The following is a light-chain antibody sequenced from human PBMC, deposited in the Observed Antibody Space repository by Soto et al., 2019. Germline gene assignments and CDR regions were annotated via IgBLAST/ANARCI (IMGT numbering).Light chain of an antibody. CDR1: SSDVGGYNY. J-gene: IGLJ1*01. V-gene: IGLV2-14*01. Sequence: QSALTQPASVSGSPGQSITISCTGTSSDVGGYNYVSWFQQHPGKAPKLIIYDVSARPSGVSNRFSGSKSGNTASLTISWLQAEDEADYYCSSYTPSGFVFGPGTKVTVL. CDR2: DVS. CDR3: SSYTPSGFV.